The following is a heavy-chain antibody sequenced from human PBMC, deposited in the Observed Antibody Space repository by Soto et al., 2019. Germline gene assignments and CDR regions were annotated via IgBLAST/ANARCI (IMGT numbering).Heavy chain of an antibody. J-gene: IGHJ6*02. CDR3: ARALQQLVKKYYYGMDV. CDR1: GGTFSSYA. Sequence: QVQLVQSGAEVKKPGSSVKVSCKASGGTFSSYAISWVRQAPGQGLEWMGGIIPIFGTANYAQKFQGRVTITADESTSTAYMELSSLRSEDTAVYYCARALQQLVKKYYYGMDVWGQGTTVTVSS. D-gene: IGHD6-13*01. CDR2: IIPIFGTA. V-gene: IGHV1-69*01.